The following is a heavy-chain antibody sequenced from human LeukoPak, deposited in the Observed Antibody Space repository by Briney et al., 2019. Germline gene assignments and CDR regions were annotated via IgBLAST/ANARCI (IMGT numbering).Heavy chain of an antibody. CDR3: ARGNPTSYSDYLYYFDY. D-gene: IGHD4-11*01. Sequence: KPGASVKVSCKASGYTFSSYGVSWVRQAPGQGPEWMGIINPSGGTTIYAQKFQGRVTMTRDTSTSTVYMDLSSLRSEDTAVYYCARGNPTSYSDYLYYFDYWGQGTLVTVSS. J-gene: IGHJ4*02. CDR1: GYTFSSYG. CDR2: INPSGGTT. V-gene: IGHV1-46*01.